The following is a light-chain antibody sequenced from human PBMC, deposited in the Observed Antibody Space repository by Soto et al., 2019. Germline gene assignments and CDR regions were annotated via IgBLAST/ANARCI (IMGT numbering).Light chain of an antibody. CDR1: RSLLYSSNHKNY. V-gene: IGKV4-1*01. CDR3: QQYYGTPLT. J-gene: IGKJ4*01. CDR2: WAS. Sequence: DIVLTQSPDSLSVPLGERANIDCKSSRSLLYSSNHKNYLAWYQHKPGQPPRLLINWASARESGGPDRFSGAVSETDFTLTISSLQAEDVAVYFCQQYYGTPLTFGGGTKVDIK.